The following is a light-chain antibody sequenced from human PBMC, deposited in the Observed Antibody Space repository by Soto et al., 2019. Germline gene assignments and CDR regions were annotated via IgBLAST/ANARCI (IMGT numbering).Light chain of an antibody. Sequence: EIVLTQSPGTLSLSPGEIATLSCRASQSVSSSYLAWYLQKPGQAPRLLIYVASCRATGVPDRFSGSGSGTDFTLTIRRLEPEDFAVYYCQQYASSPRTFGQGPEVEI. CDR2: VAS. J-gene: IGKJ1*01. CDR3: QQYASSPRT. V-gene: IGKV3-20*01. CDR1: QSVSSSY.